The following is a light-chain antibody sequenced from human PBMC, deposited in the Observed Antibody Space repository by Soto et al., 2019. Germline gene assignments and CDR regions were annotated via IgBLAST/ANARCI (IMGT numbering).Light chain of an antibody. J-gene: IGLJ1*01. Sequence: QSALTQPASVSGSPGQSITISCTGTSSDVGGYNYVSWYQQHPGRAPKLMIYEVSNRPSGVSWRFFGSKSGDTASLTIAGLQAEDEADYYCSSYTSTSTYVFGTGTKPPS. CDR3: SSYTSTSTYV. CDR1: SSDVGGYNY. V-gene: IGLV2-14*01. CDR2: EVS.